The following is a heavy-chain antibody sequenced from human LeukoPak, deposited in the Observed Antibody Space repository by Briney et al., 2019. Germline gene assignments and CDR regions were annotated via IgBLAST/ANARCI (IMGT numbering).Heavy chain of an antibody. D-gene: IGHD5-18*01. CDR3: ARSPRGYGEFDY. J-gene: IGHJ4*02. V-gene: IGHV4-59*01. CDR1: GGXISNYC. CDR2: IYYSGST. Sequence: SETLSLTCTVSGGXISNYCWSWIRQPPGKGLEWIGYIYYSGSTSDNPSLKSRVTISVDTSKNQFSLKLSSVTAADTAVYYCARSPRGYGEFDYWGQGTLVTVSS.